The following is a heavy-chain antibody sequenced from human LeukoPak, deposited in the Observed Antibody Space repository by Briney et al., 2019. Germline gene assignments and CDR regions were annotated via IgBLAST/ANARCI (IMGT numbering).Heavy chain of an antibody. CDR2: IKQDGSEK. CDR3: ARVGWFGELARHPGGDF. V-gene: IGHV3-7*01. Sequence: GRSLRLSCAASGFTFGSYWMSWVRQAPGKGLEWVANIKQDGSEKNYVDSVKGRFTISRDNAENSLYLQMNSLRAEDTAVYYSARVGWFGELARHPGGDFWGQGTLVTVSS. CDR1: GFTFGSYW. D-gene: IGHD3-10*01. J-gene: IGHJ4*02.